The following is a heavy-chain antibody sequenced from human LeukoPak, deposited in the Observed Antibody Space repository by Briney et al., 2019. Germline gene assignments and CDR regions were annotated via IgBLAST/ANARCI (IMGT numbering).Heavy chain of an antibody. CDR1: GGSISSGGYS. V-gene: IGHV4-30-2*01. Sequence: TPSQTLSLTCAVSGGSISSGGYSWSWIRQPPGKGLEWIGYIYHSGSTYYNPSLKSRVTISVDRSKNRFSLKLSSVTAADTAVYYCARAGYGDYWDNWFDPWGQGTLVTVSS. CDR3: ARAGYGDYWDNWFDP. CDR2: IYHSGST. D-gene: IGHD4-17*01. J-gene: IGHJ5*02.